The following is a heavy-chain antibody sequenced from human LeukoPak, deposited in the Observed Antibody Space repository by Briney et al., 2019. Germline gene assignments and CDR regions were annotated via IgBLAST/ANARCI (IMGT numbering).Heavy chain of an antibody. D-gene: IGHD3-3*01. CDR1: GGSISSGSYY. CDR2: IYTSGST. CDR3: ARFGSDYDFWSGSPNNAFDI. Sequence: SETLSLTCTVSGGSISSGSYYWSWIRQPAGEGLEWIGRIYTSGSTNYNPSLKSRVTISVDTSKNQFSLKLSSVTAADTAVYYCARFGSDYDFWSGSPNNAFDIWGQGTMVTVSS. V-gene: IGHV4-61*02. J-gene: IGHJ3*02.